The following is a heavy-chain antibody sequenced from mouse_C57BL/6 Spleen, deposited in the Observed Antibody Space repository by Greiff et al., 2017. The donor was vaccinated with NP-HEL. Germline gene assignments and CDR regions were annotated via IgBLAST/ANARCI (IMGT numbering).Heavy chain of an antibody. CDR3: ARWLSGGVRGFAY. CDR2: IDPSDSYT. CDR1: GYTFTSYW. Sequence: QVQLQQPGAELVMPGASVKLSCKASGYTFTSYWMHWVKQRPGQGLEWIGEIDPSDSYTNYNQKFKGKSTLTVDKSSSTAYMQLSSLTSEDSAGYYCARWLSGGVRGFAYWGQGTLVTVSA. V-gene: IGHV1-69*01. D-gene: IGHD2-2*01. J-gene: IGHJ3*01.